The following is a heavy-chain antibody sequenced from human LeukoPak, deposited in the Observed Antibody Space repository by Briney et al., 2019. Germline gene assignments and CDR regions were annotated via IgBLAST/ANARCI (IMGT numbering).Heavy chain of an antibody. D-gene: IGHD6-13*01. Sequence: GGSLRLSCAASGFTVSSNYMSWVRQAPGKGLEWVSVIYSGGSTYYADSVKGRFTISRDNSKNTLYLQMNSLRAEDTAVYYCAKQLYSSSWYLFDYWGQGTLVTVSS. J-gene: IGHJ4*02. V-gene: IGHV3-66*04. CDR3: AKQLYSSSWYLFDY. CDR1: GFTVSSNY. CDR2: IYSGGST.